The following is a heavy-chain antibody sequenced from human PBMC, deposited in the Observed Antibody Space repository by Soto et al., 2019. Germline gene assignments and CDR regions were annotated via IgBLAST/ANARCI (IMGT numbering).Heavy chain of an antibody. V-gene: IGHV3-11*04. CDR2: ISSSSTI. CDR1: GFTFSDYY. J-gene: IGHJ4*02. D-gene: IGHD3-22*01. CDR3: ARDRVVITMIVVVTYYFDY. Sequence: GSLRLSCAASGFTFSDYYMNWVRQAPGNGLEWVSSISSSSTIYYADSVKGRFTISRDNAKNSLYLQMNSLRAEDTAVYYCARDRVVITMIVVVTYYFDYWGQGTLVTVSS.